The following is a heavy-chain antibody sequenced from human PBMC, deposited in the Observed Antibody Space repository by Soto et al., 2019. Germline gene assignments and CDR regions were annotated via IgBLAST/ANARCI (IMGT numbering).Heavy chain of an antibody. V-gene: IGHV1-18*01. CDR1: GYTFTSYG. J-gene: IGHJ5*02. CDR3: ARDVKWFGEGGEARWFDP. Sequence: QVQLVQSGAEVKKPGASVKVSCKASGYTFTSYGISWVRQAPGQGLEWMGWISAYNGNTNYAQKLQGRVTMTTDTATSTAYRELRSLRSDDTAVYYCARDVKWFGEGGEARWFDPWGQGTLITVSS. D-gene: IGHD3-10*01. CDR2: ISAYNGNT.